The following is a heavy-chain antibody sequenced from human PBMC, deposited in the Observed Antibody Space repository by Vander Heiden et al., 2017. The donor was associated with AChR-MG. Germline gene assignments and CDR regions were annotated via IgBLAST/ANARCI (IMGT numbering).Heavy chain of an antibody. CDR3: ARVSPRNWFDP. V-gene: IGHV4-61*01. CDR1: GGSVSSGSYY. J-gene: IGHJ5*02. CDR2: IYYSGST. Sequence: QVQLQESGPGLVKPSETLSLTCSVSGGSVSSGSYYWSWIRQPPGKGLEWIGYIYYSGSTNYNPSLKSRVTISEDTSKNQFFLKLNSVTAADTAVYYCARVSPRNWFDPWGQGTLVTVSS.